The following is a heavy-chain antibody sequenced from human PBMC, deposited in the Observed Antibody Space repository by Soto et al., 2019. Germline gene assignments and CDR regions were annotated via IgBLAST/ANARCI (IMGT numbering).Heavy chain of an antibody. CDR3: ARFGVGNWFDP. V-gene: IGHV1-69*01. D-gene: IGHD3-16*01. CDR1: GGTFSIYA. J-gene: IGHJ5*02. Sequence: QVQLVKSGAEVKKPGSSLQFSCKASGGTFSIYAISWVRQAPGQGLEWMGGIIPIFGTANYAQKFQGRVTITADESASTAYMELSSLRSEDTAVYYCARFGVGNWFDPWGQGTLVTVSS. CDR2: IIPIFGTA.